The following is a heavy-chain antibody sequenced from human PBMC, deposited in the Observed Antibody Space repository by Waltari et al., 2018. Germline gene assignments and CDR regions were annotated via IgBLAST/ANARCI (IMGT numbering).Heavy chain of an antibody. J-gene: IGHJ6*02. Sequence: EVQLVESGGGLVQPGGSLRLSCAASGFTFRSYAMSWVRQAPGKGLEWVSAISGSGGSTYYADSVKGRFTISRDNSKNTLYLQMNSLRAEDTAVYYCARRITSHYYYYGMDVWGQGTTVTVSS. CDR1: GFTFRSYA. V-gene: IGHV3-23*04. CDR2: ISGSGGST. D-gene: IGHD3-10*01. CDR3: ARRITSHYYYYGMDV.